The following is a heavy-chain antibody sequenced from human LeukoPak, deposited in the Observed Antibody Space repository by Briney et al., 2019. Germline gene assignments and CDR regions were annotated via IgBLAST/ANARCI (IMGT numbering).Heavy chain of an antibody. D-gene: IGHD3-10*01. Sequence: PGGSLRLSCAVSGITLSNYGMSWVRQAPGRGLEWVAGISDRGGRTNYADSVKGRFTISRDNPKNTLYLQMNSLRAEVTAVYFCAKRGVVIRAVIIVGFHKEAYYFDYWGQGALVTVSS. J-gene: IGHJ4*02. CDR2: ISDRGGRT. CDR3: AKRGVVIRAVIIVGFHKEAYYFDY. V-gene: IGHV3-23*01. CDR1: GITLSNYG.